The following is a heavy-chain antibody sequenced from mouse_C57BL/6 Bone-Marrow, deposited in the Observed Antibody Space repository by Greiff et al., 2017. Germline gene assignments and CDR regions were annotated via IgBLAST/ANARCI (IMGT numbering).Heavy chain of an antibody. CDR3: SRQITTVLDTKYFDV. CDR1: GFTFSSYT. D-gene: IGHD1-1*01. Sequence: EVQLVESGGGLVKPGGSLKLSCAASGFTFSSYTMSWVRQTPETRLQWVAAISGGGGNTYSPDSVKGRFTISRDNDKNILYLQMSSLRSEDTALYYCSRQITTVLDTKYFDVWGTGTAVTVSS. J-gene: IGHJ1*03. CDR2: ISGGGGNT. V-gene: IGHV5-9*01.